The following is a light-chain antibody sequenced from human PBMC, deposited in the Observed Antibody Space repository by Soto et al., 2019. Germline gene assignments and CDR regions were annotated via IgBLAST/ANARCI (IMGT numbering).Light chain of an antibody. J-gene: IGKJ4*01. V-gene: IGKV3-11*01. CDR2: DSS. CDR3: QQRRSRPLT. Sequence: EVVLTQSPATLSLSPGERATLSCRASQSISNFLAWYQQRPGQTPRLLIYDSSIRAAGFPARFSGSGSGTDFTLTINNLEPEDFAVYFCQQRRSRPLTFGGGTKXEI. CDR1: QSISNF.